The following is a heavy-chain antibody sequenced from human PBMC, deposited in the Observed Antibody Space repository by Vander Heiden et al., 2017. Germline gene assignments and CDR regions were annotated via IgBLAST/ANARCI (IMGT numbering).Heavy chain of an antibody. Sequence: QVQLQESGPGLVKPSGTLSLTCAVSGGSISGSGWWTWVRQPPGRGLEWIGEIYHGGNTNYNPALKSRVTISVDKSMNQFSLRLTSVTAADTAVYYCARLRCSGGSCYLIDYWGQGTLVTVFS. J-gene: IGHJ4*02. CDR1: GGSISGSGW. V-gene: IGHV4-4*02. CDR2: IYHGGNT. D-gene: IGHD2-15*01. CDR3: ARLRCSGGSCYLIDY.